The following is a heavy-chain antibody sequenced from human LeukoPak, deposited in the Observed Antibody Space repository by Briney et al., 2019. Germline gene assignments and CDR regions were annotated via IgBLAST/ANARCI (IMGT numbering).Heavy chain of an antibody. J-gene: IGHJ4*02. CDR1: GGSFIDYY. CDR3: ARGFSH. CDR2: IDHSGST. D-gene: IGHD3-3*01. Sequence: ETLSLTCAVYGGSFIDYYWSWLRQPPGKGLEWIGEIDHSGSTTYNPSLKSRVTISVDTSKNQFSLKLSSVTAADTAVYYCARGFSHWGQGTLVTVSS. V-gene: IGHV4-34*01.